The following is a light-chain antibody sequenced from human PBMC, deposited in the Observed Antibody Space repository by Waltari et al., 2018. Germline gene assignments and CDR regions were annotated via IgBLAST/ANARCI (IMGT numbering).Light chain of an antibody. J-gene: IGKJ4*01. Sequence: EIEMTQSPATLSLSPGERATLSCRASQSVSSSLAWYQQKPGQAPRLLIYGVSRRATGIPDRFSGSGSGTEFTLTISSLEPEDVGVYYCQQKSNWPLTFGGGTKVEIK. V-gene: IGKV3D-15*01. CDR3: QQKSNWPLT. CDR1: QSVSSS. CDR2: GVS.